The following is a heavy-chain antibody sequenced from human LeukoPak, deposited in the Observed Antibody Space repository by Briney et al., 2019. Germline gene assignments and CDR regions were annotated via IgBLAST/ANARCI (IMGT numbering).Heavy chain of an antibody. CDR3: ASVIVWGRYDY. CDR2: IYYSGST. V-gene: IGHV4-30-4*01. CDR1: GGSIGNGDYY. D-gene: IGHD3-16*01. Sequence: SQTLSLTCTVSGGSIGNGDYYWTWIRQPPGKGLEWIGYIYYSGSTYYNPSLKSRVTISLDTSKNQFSLKLTSVTAADTAVYYCASVIVWGRYDYWGQGTLVTVSS. J-gene: IGHJ4*02.